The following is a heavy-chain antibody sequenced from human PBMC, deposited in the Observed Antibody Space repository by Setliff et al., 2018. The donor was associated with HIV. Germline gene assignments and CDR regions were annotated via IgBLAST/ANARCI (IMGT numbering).Heavy chain of an antibody. CDR2: ISAYNGNT. CDR1: GGTFSSYV. D-gene: IGHD3-22*01. Sequence: ASVKVSCKASGGTFSSYVISWVRQAPGQGLEWMGWISAYNGNTNYAQKLQGRVTMTGNTSISTAYMELSSLRSEDTAVYYCARGGGGYYYVGAVDIWGQGTVVTVSS. J-gene: IGHJ3*02. V-gene: IGHV1-8*02. CDR3: ARGGGGYYYVGAVDI.